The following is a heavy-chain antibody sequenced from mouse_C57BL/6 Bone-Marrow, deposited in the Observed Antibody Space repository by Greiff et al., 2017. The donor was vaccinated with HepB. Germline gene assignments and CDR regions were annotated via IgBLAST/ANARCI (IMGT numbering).Heavy chain of an antibody. Sequence: QVQLKQPGAELVKPGASVKLSCKASGYTFTSYWMHWVKQRPGRGLEWIGRIDPNSGGTKYNEKFKSKATLTVDKPSSTAYMQLSSLTSEDSAVYYCARGDYYGSFYYFDYWGQGTTLTVSS. J-gene: IGHJ2*01. D-gene: IGHD1-1*01. CDR2: IDPNSGGT. V-gene: IGHV1-72*01. CDR1: GYTFTSYW. CDR3: ARGDYYGSFYYFDY.